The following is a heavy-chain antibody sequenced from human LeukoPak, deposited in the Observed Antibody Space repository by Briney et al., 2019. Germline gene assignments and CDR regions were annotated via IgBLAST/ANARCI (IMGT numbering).Heavy chain of an antibody. J-gene: IGHJ6*03. Sequence: ASVKVSCKASGYTSTGYYMHWVRQAPGQGLEWMGWINPNSGGTNYAQKFQGWVTMTSDTSISTAYMELRRLRSDDTAVYYCARGTDYGDYGGTWYYYYYMDVWGKGTTVTVSS. D-gene: IGHD4-17*01. CDR2: INPNSGGT. CDR3: ARGTDYGDYGGTWYYYYYMDV. CDR1: GYTSTGYY. V-gene: IGHV1-2*04.